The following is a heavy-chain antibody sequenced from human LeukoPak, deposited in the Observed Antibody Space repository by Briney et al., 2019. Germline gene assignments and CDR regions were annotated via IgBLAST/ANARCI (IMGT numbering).Heavy chain of an antibody. CDR3: ARGSNPALDY. CDR2: ISSSGSTI. Sequence: GGSLRLSCAASGFTFSSYEMNWVRQAPGKGLEWVSYISSSGSTIYYADSVKGRFTISRDNAKNSLYLQMNSLRAEDTAVYYCARGSNPALDYWGQGTLVTVSS. CDR1: GFTFSSYE. J-gene: IGHJ4*02. V-gene: IGHV3-48*03.